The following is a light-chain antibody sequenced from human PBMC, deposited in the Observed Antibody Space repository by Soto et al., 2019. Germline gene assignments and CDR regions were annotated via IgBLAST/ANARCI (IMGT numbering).Light chain of an antibody. Sequence: EIVMTQSPATLSVSPGEGVTLSCRASQTVSSNLAWYQQKPGQAPRLLIYGASTRATGIADRFSGGGSGTDFTLTISRLEPEDFAVYHCQQYGRSWTFGQGTKVDIK. CDR3: QQYGRSWT. J-gene: IGKJ1*01. CDR2: GAS. CDR1: QTVSSN. V-gene: IGKV3-20*01.